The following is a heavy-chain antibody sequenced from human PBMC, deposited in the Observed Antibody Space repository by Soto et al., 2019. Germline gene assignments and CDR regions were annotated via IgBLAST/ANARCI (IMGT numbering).Heavy chain of an antibody. Sequence: PGGSLRLSCAASGFTFSSYGMHWVRQAPGKGLEWVAVISYDGSNKYYADSVKGRFTISRDNSKNTLYLQMNSLRAEDTAVYYCAKPSHDSGYYDFWSGYWKAYGMDVWGQGTTVTVS. D-gene: IGHD3-3*01. CDR2: ISYDGSNK. CDR1: GFTFSSYG. CDR3: AKPSHDSGYYDFWSGYWKAYGMDV. J-gene: IGHJ6*02. V-gene: IGHV3-30*18.